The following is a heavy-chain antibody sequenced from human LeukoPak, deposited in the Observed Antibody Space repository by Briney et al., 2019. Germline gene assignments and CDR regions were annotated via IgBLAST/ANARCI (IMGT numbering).Heavy chain of an antibody. V-gene: IGHV3-33*06. CDR3: AKETVVVVAATPDAFDI. CDR2: IWFDGNNK. CDR1: GFSFSTYG. Sequence: PGRSLRLSCAASGFSFSTYGIHWVRQAPGKGLEWVAVIWFDGNNKYYADSVKGRFTISRDNSKSTLYLEMNSLRAEDTAVYYCAKETVVVVAATPDAFDIWGQGTMVTVSS. J-gene: IGHJ3*02. D-gene: IGHD2-15*01.